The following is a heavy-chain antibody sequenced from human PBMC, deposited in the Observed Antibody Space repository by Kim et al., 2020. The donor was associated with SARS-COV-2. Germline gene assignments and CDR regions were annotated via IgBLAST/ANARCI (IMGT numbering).Heavy chain of an antibody. CDR1: GFTFSTYW. CDR2: INPDGRTT. V-gene: IGHV3-74*01. J-gene: IGHJ4*02. D-gene: IGHD4-17*01. CDR3: ARSASDYKDFNY. Sequence: GGSLRLSCAASGFTFSTYWMHWVRQAPGMRPVWVSRINPDGRTTTYPNSVQGRFTISRDNAKNTLYLDMSSLRADNTAMYYCARSASDYKDFNYWGRGTQVTVSS.